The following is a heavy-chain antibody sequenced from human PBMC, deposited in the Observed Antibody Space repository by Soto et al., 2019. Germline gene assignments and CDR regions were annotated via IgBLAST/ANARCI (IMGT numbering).Heavy chain of an antibody. V-gene: IGHV5-51*01. D-gene: IGHD2-15*01. CDR3: ASNRCSGGRCYTYYGMDV. J-gene: IGHJ6*02. CDR2: IYPGDSDT. CDR1: GYSFTSYW. Sequence: GESLKISCQGSGYSFTSYWIGWVRQMPGKGLEWMGIIYPGDSDTRYSPSFQGQVTISADKSISTAYLQWSSLKASDTAMYYCASNRCSGGRCYTYYGMDVWGQGTTVTVSS.